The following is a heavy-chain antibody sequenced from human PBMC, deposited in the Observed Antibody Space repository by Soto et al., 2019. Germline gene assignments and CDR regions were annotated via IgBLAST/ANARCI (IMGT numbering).Heavy chain of an antibody. Sequence: ASVKVSCKASGGTFSSYAISWVRQAPGQGLEWMGGIIPIFGTANYAQKFQGRVTITADESTSTAYMELSSLRSEDTAVYYCARVPAWGDKYYYDSSGYNYYYYGMDVWGQGTTVTVSS. CDR2: IIPIFGTA. D-gene: IGHD3-22*01. CDR1: GGTFSSYA. CDR3: ARVPAWGDKYYYDSSGYNYYYYGMDV. J-gene: IGHJ6*02. V-gene: IGHV1-69*13.